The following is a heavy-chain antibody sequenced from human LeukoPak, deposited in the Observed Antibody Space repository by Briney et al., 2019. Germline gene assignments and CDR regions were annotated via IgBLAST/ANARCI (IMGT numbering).Heavy chain of an antibody. Sequence: LETLSLTCTVSGDSVSSGSYYWSWIRQPPGKGLEWIGYIYYSGSTNYNPSLKSRVTISVDTSKNQFSLKLSSVTAADTAVYYCAGSYSSSWYRNYWGQGTLVTVSS. CDR2: IYYSGST. J-gene: IGHJ4*02. D-gene: IGHD6-13*01. V-gene: IGHV4-61*01. CDR1: GDSVSSGSYY. CDR3: AGSYSSSWYRNY.